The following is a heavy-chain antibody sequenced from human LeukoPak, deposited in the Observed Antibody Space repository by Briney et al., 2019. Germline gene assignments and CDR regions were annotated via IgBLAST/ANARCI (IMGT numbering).Heavy chain of an antibody. Sequence: ASVKVSCKVSGYTLTELSMHWVRQAPGQGLEWMGWINPNSGGTHYAQKFQARVTMTRDTSISTAYMELNSLRSDDTAVYYCAREGAAAQDVNWFDPWGQGTLVTVSS. CDR1: GYTLTELS. CDR3: AREGAAAQDVNWFDP. D-gene: IGHD6-25*01. J-gene: IGHJ5*02. CDR2: INPNSGGT. V-gene: IGHV1-2*02.